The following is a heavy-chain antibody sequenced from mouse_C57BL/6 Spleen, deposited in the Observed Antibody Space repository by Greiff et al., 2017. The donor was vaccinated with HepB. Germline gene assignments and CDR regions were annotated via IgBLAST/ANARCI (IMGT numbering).Heavy chain of an antibody. J-gene: IGHJ3*01. V-gene: IGHV1-50*01. D-gene: IGHD2-3*01. Sequence: VQLQQSGAELVKPGASVKLSCKASGYTFTSYWMQWVKQRPGQGLEWIGEIDPSDSYTNYNQKFKGKATLTVDTSSSTAYMQLSSLTSEDSAVYYCASEIYDGYYGAYWGQRTLVTVSA. CDR2: IDPSDSYT. CDR3: ASEIYDGYYGAY. CDR1: GYTFTSYW.